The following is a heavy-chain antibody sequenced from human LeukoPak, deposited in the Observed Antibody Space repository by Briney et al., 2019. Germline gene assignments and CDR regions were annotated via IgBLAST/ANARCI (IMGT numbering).Heavy chain of an antibody. V-gene: IGHV4-59*12. CDR3: ARDRRARSHDY. Sequence: SETLSLTCTVSGGSISSYYWSWIRQPPGKGLEWIGYIYYSGSTNYNPSLKSRVTMSVDTSKNQFSLKLSSVTAADTAVYYCARDRRARSHDYWGQGTLVTVSS. CDR2: IYYSGST. J-gene: IGHJ4*02. CDR1: GGSISSYY.